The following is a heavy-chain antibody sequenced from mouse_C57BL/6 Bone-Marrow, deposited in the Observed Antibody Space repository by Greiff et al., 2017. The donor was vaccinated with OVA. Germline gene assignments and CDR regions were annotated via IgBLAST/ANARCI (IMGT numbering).Heavy chain of an antibody. J-gene: IGHJ2*01. CDR3: SSDTTVVPLGY. CDR2: VYPYNGGT. V-gene: IGHV1-36*01. D-gene: IGHD1-1*01. Sequence: EVQRVESGPVLVKPGPSVKISCKASGFTFTDYYMHWVNQSHGKSLEWIGLVYPYNGGTSYNQKFKGKATLTVDTSASTDYMELNSLTSEDSAVYYWSSDTTVVPLGYWGQGTTLTVSS. CDR1: GFTFTDYY.